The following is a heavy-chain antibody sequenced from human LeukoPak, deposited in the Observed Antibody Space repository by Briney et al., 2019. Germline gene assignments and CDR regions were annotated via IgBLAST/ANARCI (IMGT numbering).Heavy chain of an antibody. CDR2: NIPIFGTA. V-gene: IGHV1-69*13. J-gene: IGHJ4*02. CDR1: GGTFSSYA. Sequence: ASVKVSCKASGGTFSSYAISRVRQAPGQGLEWMGGNIPIFGTANYAQKFQGRVTITADESTSTAYMELSSLRSEDTAVYYCARVRSLYSSGWEYYYFDYWGQGTLVTVSS. D-gene: IGHD6-19*01. CDR3: ARVRSLYSSGWEYYYFDY.